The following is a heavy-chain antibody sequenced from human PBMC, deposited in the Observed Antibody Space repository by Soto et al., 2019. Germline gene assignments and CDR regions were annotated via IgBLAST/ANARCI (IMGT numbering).Heavy chain of an antibody. J-gene: IGHJ4*01. CDR3: VQDRRASWIQLWFWVY. Sequence: PGGSLRLSCSASGFTFSSYAMHWVRQAPGKGLEYVSAISSNGGSTYYADSVKGRFTISRDNSKNTLYLQMSSLRAEDTAVYYCVQDRRASWIQLWFWVYWGHGTLVTVSS. D-gene: IGHD5-18*01. V-gene: IGHV3-64D*06. CDR1: GFTFSSYA. CDR2: ISSNGGST.